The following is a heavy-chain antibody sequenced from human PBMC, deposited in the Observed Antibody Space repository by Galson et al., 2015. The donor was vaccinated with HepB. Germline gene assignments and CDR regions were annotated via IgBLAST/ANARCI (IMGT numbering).Heavy chain of an antibody. Sequence: SLRLSCAASGFAFNAYGIHWVRQAPGKGLEWVAVILFDGTNKYYADSVKGRFTISRDNSENTVYLQMNSLTTADTAVYYCAKVERPYYYDTSGSWGQGTLVIVSS. D-gene: IGHD3-22*01. V-gene: IGHV3-30*18. CDR2: ILFDGTNK. CDR3: AKVERPYYYDTSGS. CDR1: GFAFNAYG. J-gene: IGHJ5*02.